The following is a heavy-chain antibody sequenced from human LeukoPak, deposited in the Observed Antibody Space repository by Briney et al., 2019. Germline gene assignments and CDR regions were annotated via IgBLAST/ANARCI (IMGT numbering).Heavy chain of an antibody. Sequence: SETLSLTCTVSGGSISSYCWSWIRQPPGKGLEWIGYIYYSGSTNYNPSLKSRVTISVDTSKNQFSLKLSSVTAADTAVYYCAIGILTGYYIGPIDYWGQGTLVTVSS. CDR1: GGSISSYC. CDR3: AIGILTGYYIGPIDY. V-gene: IGHV4-59*01. D-gene: IGHD3-9*01. J-gene: IGHJ4*02. CDR2: IYYSGST.